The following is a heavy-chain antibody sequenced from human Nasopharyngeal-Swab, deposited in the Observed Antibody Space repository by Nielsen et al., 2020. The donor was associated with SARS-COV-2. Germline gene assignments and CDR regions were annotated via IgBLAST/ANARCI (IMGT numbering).Heavy chain of an antibody. CDR3: ATLEAVWRPVDY. J-gene: IGHJ4*02. Sequence: ASVKVSCKVSGYTLTELSMHWVRQAPGKGLEWMGGFDPEDGETIYAQKFQGRVTMTEDTSTDTAYMELSSLRSEDTAVYYCATLEAVWRPVDYWGQGTLVTVSS. CDR2: FDPEDGET. CDR1: GYTLTELS. V-gene: IGHV1-24*01. D-gene: IGHD1-1*01.